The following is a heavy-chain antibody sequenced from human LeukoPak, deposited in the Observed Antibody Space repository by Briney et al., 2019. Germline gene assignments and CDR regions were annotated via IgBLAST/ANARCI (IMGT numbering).Heavy chain of an antibody. Sequence: PGGSLRLSCAASGFTFSSYEMNWVRQAPGKGLEWVSYISSSGSTIYYADSVKGRFTISRDNAKNSLYLQMNSLRAEDTAVYCCARDPYGGMDVWGKGTTVTVSS. V-gene: IGHV3-48*03. D-gene: IGHD2-21*01. J-gene: IGHJ6*04. CDR1: GFTFSSYE. CDR2: ISSSGSTI. CDR3: ARDPYGGMDV.